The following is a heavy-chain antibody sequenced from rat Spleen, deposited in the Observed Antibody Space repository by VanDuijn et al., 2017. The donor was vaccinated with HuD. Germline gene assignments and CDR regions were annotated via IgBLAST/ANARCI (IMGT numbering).Heavy chain of an antibody. D-gene: IGHD1-2*01. J-gene: IGHJ4*01. V-gene: IGHV5-7*01. CDR3: TRHGSTYYVMNA. CDR1: GFTFSDYN. CDR2: ITNTGGSI. Sequence: EVQLVESGGGLVQPGRSLKLSCAASGFTFSDYNMAWVRQAPKKGLEWVATITNTGGSIYYPDSVRGRFTISRDPAQNTLYLQMNSLRSEDTATYYGTRHGSTYYVMNAWGQGASVTVSS.